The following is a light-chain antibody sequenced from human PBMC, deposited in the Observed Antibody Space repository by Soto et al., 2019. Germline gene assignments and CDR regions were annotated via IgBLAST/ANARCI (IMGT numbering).Light chain of an antibody. Sequence: AIQMAQSPSSLSASVGDRVTITCRASQGIGNVVGWYQQKPGKAPKLLLYAATTLQSGVPSRFSGTRSGTDFTLTISSLQPEDFATYYCLQDHNYPLTFGGGTKVEIK. V-gene: IGKV1-6*02. CDR3: LQDHNYPLT. CDR1: QGIGNV. J-gene: IGKJ4*01. CDR2: AAT.